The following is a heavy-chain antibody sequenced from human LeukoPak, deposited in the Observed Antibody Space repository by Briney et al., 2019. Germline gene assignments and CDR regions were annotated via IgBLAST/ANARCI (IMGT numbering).Heavy chain of an antibody. D-gene: IGHD3-10*01. J-gene: IGHJ3*02. CDR3: AKVSNVHIRITQPDAFDI. CDR2: ISYDGSNK. Sequence: WGSLRLSGAASGFTFSSYGMHWVRQGPGKGLEWVAVISYDGSNKYYADSVKGRFTISRDNSKNTLYLQMNSLRAEDTAVYYCAKVSNVHIRITQPDAFDIWGQGTMVTVSS. V-gene: IGHV3-30*18. CDR1: GFTFSSYG.